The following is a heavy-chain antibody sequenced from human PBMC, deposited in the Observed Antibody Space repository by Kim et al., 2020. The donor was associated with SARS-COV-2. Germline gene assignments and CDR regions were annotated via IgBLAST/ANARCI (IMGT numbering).Heavy chain of an antibody. CDR1: GGSISSSSYY. J-gene: IGHJ4*02. CDR3: ARQTSSGYYFKYFDY. Sequence: SETLSLTCTVSGGSISSSSYYWGWIRQPPGKGLEWIGSIYYSGSTYYNPSLKSRVTISVDTSKNQFSLKLTSVTAADTAVYYCARQTSSGYYFKYFDYWGQVTLVTVSS. CDR2: IYYSGST. V-gene: IGHV4-39*01. D-gene: IGHD3-22*01.